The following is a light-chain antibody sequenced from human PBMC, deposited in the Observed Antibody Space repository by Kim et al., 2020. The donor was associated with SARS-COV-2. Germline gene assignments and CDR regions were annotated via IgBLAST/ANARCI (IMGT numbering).Light chain of an antibody. CDR1: SLSNFY. J-gene: IGLJ3*02. Sequence: ALGLTVRITCQGDSLSNFYATWYQQQPGQAPVRLLFGKNNRPSGIPDLVSGSKSGNTASMTITGAQAEDEADYYCNSRDSSGNRLVFGGGTQLTVL. CDR3: NSRDSSGNRLV. V-gene: IGLV3-19*01. CDR2: GKN.